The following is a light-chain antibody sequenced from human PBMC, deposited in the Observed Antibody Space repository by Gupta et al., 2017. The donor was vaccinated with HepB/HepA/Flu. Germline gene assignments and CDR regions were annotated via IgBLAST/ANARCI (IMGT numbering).Light chain of an antibody. J-gene: IGKJ3*01. Sequence: IRLTQSPSSFSASTGDRVTIPCQASHGSSSYLAWYQQKPGKAPKLLIYAASTLQSGVPSRFSGSGSGTDFTLTISCLQSEDFATYYCQQYYSYPPFTFGPGTKVDIK. CDR3: QQYYSYPPFT. V-gene: IGKV1-8*01. CDR2: AAS. CDR1: HGSSSY.